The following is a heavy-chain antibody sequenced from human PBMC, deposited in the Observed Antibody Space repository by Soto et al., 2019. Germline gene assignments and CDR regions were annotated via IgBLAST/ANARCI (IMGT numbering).Heavy chain of an antibody. CDR1: GYTFTSYG. Sequence: GASVKVSCKASGYTFTSYGISWVRQAPGQGLEWMGWISAYNGNTNYAQKLQGRVTMTTDTSTSTAYMELRSLRSDDTAVYYCARDLRENYYYYGMDVWGQGTTVTAP. J-gene: IGHJ6*02. V-gene: IGHV1-18*01. CDR3: ARDLRENYYYYGMDV. D-gene: IGHD1-26*01. CDR2: ISAYNGNT.